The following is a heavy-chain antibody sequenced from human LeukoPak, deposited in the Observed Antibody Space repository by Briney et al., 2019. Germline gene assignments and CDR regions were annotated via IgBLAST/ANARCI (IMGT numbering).Heavy chain of an antibody. CDR3: ARRVTVIYYMDL. CDR1: DGSFSCYY. V-gene: IGHV4-34*01. J-gene: IGHJ6*03. Sequence: SETLSLTCAVYDGSFSCYYWTWIRQFPGRGLEWIGEINDSGGTNYNPSLKRRVNVLVDTSKNQFSLKLTSVTAADTAVYYCARRVTVIYYMDLWGKGTTVTVSS. D-gene: IGHD3-22*01. CDR2: INDSGGT.